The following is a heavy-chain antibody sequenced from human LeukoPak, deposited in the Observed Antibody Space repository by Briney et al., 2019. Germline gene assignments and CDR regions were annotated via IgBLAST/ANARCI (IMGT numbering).Heavy chain of an antibody. CDR2: VYYSGGT. CDR3: ATQAAGGPLDY. V-gene: IGHV4-39*01. J-gene: IGHJ4*02. Sequence: SETLSLACTVSGASISSSTYYWGWIRQPPGKGLEWIGTVYYSGGTSYYPSLKSRVTISVDTSKNQFSLKLTSVTAADTAVYYCATQAAGGPLDYWGQGTLVTVSS. D-gene: IGHD2-15*01. CDR1: GASISSSTYY.